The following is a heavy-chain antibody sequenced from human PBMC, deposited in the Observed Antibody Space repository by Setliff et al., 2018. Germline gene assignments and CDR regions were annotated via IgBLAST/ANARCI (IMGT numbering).Heavy chain of an antibody. D-gene: IGHD3-10*01. V-gene: IGHV3-48*03. CDR1: GFTFSSYE. J-gene: IGHJ4*02. CDR2: ISSSGANI. Sequence: GGSLRLSCAASGFTFSSYEMNWVRLAPGKGLEWVSYISSSGANIHYADSVKGRLTISRDNAKNSLYLQMNSLGAEDTAVYYCARLSTSGSYYSLIDYWGQGTLVTVSS. CDR3: ARLSTSGSYYSLIDY.